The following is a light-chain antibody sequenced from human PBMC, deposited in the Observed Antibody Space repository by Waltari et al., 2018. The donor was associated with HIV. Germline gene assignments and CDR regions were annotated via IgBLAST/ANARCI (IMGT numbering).Light chain of an antibody. Sequence: HLVLTQSPSASASLGASVRLTCTLSSGHSSYATAWHPQQPATGPRFLMKLNSDGSHNKGDGVPDRFSGSSSGAERYLTITSLQSDDEADYYCQTWGTGIQVFGGGTKLTVL. J-gene: IGLJ3*02. CDR1: SGHSSYA. CDR2: LNSDGSH. CDR3: QTWGTGIQV. V-gene: IGLV4-69*01.